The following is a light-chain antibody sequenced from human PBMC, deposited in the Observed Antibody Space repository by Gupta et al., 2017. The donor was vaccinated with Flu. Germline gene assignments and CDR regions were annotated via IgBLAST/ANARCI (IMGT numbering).Light chain of an antibody. V-gene: IGKV4-1*01. Sequence: NCKSSQTVLYNSNNKNYLAWYQQKPGQPPKLLLYWASTRESGVPDRFSGSGSGTDFTLTISNLQAEDVAVYYCQQYYSTPYTFGQGTKLEIK. CDR1: QTVLYNSNNKNY. J-gene: IGKJ2*01. CDR2: WAS. CDR3: QQYYSTPYT.